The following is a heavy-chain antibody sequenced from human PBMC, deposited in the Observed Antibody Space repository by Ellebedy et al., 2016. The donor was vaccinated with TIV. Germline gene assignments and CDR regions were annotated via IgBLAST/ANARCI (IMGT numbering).Heavy chain of an antibody. J-gene: IGHJ4*02. Sequence: PGGSLRLSCAASEFTFSTYHMHWVRQAPGKGLEWISFISSSSSTIYYAYSVKGRFTISRDNAKNPLYLQWNSLRAEDTAVYYCAYTRNTAVAGFYWGPGTLVTVSS. D-gene: IGHD6-19*01. CDR1: EFTFSTYH. CDR3: AYTRNTAVAGFY. CDR2: ISSSSSTI. V-gene: IGHV3-48*04.